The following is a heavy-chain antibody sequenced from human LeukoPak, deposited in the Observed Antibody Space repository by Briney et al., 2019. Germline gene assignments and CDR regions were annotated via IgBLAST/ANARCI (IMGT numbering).Heavy chain of an antibody. CDR2: ISYDGSNK. V-gene: IGHV3-30*04. CDR1: GFTFSSYA. CDR3: ARAAYSSRPMDV. Sequence: PGGSLRLSCAASGFTFSSYAMHWVRQAPGKGLEWVAVISYDGSNKYYADSVKGRFTISRDNSKNTLYLQMNSLRAEDTAVYYCARAAYSSRPMDVWGKGTTVTVSS. D-gene: IGHD6-13*01. J-gene: IGHJ6*03.